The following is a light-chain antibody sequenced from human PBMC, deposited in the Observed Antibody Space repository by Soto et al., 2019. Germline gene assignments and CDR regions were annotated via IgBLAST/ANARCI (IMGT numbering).Light chain of an antibody. J-gene: IGKJ2*01. Sequence: EIVLTQSPGTLSLSPGARATLSCRASQSVSSRYLAWYQQKPGQAPRLLIYGASSRATGVPDRFSGSESGTDFTLTNSRLEPDDFAVYYCRQYGNSPLYTFGQGTKLEIK. CDR2: GAS. V-gene: IGKV3-20*01. CDR1: QSVSSRY. CDR3: RQYGNSPLYT.